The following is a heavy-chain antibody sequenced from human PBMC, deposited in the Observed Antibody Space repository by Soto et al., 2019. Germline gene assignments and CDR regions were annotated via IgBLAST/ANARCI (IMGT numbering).Heavy chain of an antibody. Sequence: QVQLQESGPGLVKPSQTLSLTCTVSGGSISSGGYYWSWIRQHPGKGLEWIGYIYYSGSTYYNPSLKSRVTISVDTSKNQFSLKLSSVTAADTAVYYCARDYNWNPDDYYYGMDVWGQGTTVTVSS. V-gene: IGHV4-31*03. CDR3: ARDYNWNPDDYYYGMDV. CDR1: GGSISSGGYY. D-gene: IGHD1-20*01. CDR2: IYYSGST. J-gene: IGHJ6*02.